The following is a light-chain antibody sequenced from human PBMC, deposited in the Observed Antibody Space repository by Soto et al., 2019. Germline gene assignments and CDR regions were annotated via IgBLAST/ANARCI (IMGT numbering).Light chain of an antibody. Sequence: QSALTQPASASGSPGQSITISCTGTSSDVGNYKFVSWYQQHPGKAPKVIIYEDSTRPSGVSNRISGSKSGNTASLTISGRQAEDEADYYCCSYAGSSTTWVFGGGTKLTVL. CDR1: SSDVGNYKF. J-gene: IGLJ3*02. V-gene: IGLV2-23*01. CDR2: EDS. CDR3: CSYAGSSTTWV.